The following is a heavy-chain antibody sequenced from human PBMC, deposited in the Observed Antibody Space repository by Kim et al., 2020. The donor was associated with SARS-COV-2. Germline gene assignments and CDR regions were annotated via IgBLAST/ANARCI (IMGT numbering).Heavy chain of an antibody. CDR3: AREREREPGIAAAGTRWFDP. D-gene: IGHD6-13*01. J-gene: IGHJ5*02. CDR1: GGSISSGGYY. V-gene: IGHV4-31*03. CDR2: IYYSGST. Sequence: SQTLSLTCTVSGGSISSGGYYWSWIRQHPGKGLEWIGYIYYSGSTYYNPSLKSRVTISVDTSKNQFSLKLSSVTAADTAVYYCAREREREPGIAAAGTRWFDPWGQGTLVTVSS.